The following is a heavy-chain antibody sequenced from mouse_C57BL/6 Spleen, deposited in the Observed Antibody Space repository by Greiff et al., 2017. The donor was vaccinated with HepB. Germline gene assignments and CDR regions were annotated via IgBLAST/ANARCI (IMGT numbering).Heavy chain of an antibody. Sequence: QVQLQQPGAELVKPGASVKLSCKASGYTFTSYWMHWVKQRPGQGLAWIGMIHPNSGRTNYNEKFKSKATLTVDKSSSTAYMQLSSLTSEDSAVYYCARRDDYDGFAYWGQGTLVTVSA. CDR1: GYTFTSYW. D-gene: IGHD2-4*01. CDR3: ARRDDYDGFAY. V-gene: IGHV1-64*01. CDR2: IHPNSGRT. J-gene: IGHJ3*01.